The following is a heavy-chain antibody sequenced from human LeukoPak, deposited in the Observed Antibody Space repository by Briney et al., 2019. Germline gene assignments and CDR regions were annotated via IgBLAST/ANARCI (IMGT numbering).Heavy chain of an antibody. V-gene: IGHV1-69*06. CDR1: GYTFTDYA. J-gene: IGHJ4*02. Sequence: ASVKVSCKASGYTFTDYAMNWVRQAPGQGLEWMGGIIPIFGTANYAQKFQGRVTITADKSTSTAYMELSSLRSEDTAVYYCARRESYYFDYWGQGTLVTVSP. D-gene: IGHD3-16*02. CDR3: ARRESYYFDY. CDR2: IIPIFGTA.